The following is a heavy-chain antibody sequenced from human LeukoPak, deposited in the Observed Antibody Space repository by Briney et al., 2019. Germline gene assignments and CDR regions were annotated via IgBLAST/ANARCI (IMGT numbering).Heavy chain of an antibody. J-gene: IGHJ4*02. D-gene: IGHD3-10*01. CDR1: GFTFSGSA. Sequence: PGGSLKLSCAASGFTFSGSAIHWVRQAPGKGLEWVAVISYDGSNKYYVDSVKGRFTISRDNSKNTLYLQMNSLRAEDTAVYYCAKKYYYDSGSPFDYWGQGTLVTVSS. V-gene: IGHV3-30*18. CDR3: AKKYYYDSGSPFDY. CDR2: ISYDGSNK.